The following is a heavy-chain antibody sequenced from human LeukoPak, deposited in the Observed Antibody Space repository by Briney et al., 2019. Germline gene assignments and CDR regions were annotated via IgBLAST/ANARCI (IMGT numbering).Heavy chain of an antibody. J-gene: IGHJ3*02. CDR3: ARGGGYNREAFDI. V-gene: IGHV4-39*07. CDR2: IYHSGST. D-gene: IGHD5-24*01. CDR1: GGSISSSFYY. Sequence: PSETLSLTCTVSGGSISSSFYYWGWIRQPPGKGLEWIGSIYHSGSTYYNPSLKSRVTISVDTSRNQFSLNLSSVTAADTAVYYCARGGGYNREAFDIWGQGAMVTVSS.